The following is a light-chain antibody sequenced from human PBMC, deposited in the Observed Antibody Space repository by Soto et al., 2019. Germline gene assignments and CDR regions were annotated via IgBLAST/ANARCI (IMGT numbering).Light chain of an antibody. CDR2: WAS. Sequence: DIVMTQSPESLAVSLGERATINCKSSQSVLYSSNNKNYLAWYQQKPRQPPKLLIYWASTRESGVPDRFSGSGSGTDFTLTISSLQAEDVAVYYCQQYYSTPFTFGPGTKVDIK. CDR3: QQYYSTPFT. CDR1: QSVLYSSNNKNY. J-gene: IGKJ3*01. V-gene: IGKV4-1*01.